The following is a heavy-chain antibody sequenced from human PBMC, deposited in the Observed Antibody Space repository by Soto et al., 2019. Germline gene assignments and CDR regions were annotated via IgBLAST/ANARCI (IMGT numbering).Heavy chain of an antibody. D-gene: IGHD3-22*01. CDR3: AASRGHDSSGYSGYYYGMDV. V-gene: IGHV3-9*01. CDR2: ITWNSDEI. CDR1: GFTFDDYA. Sequence: EVQLVESGGGLVQPGRSLRLSCAASGFTFDDYAMHWVRQRPGRGLEWVSGITWNSDEIGYPDSVKGRFSISRDNAKKYLYLQMNSMRPDDTALYYCAASRGHDSSGYSGYYYGMDVWGQGTTVTVSS. J-gene: IGHJ6*02.